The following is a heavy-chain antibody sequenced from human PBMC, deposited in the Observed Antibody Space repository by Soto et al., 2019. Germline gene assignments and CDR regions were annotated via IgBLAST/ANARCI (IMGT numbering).Heavy chain of an antibody. D-gene: IGHD3-3*01. CDR2: IVVGSGNT. V-gene: IGHV1-58*01. J-gene: IGHJ3*02. CDR1: GFTFTSSA. Sequence: SVKVSCKASGFTFTSSAVQWVRQARGQRLEWIGWIVVGSGNTNYAQKFQGRVTITADKSTSTAYMELSSLRSEDTAVYYCARVPSTTIFGALDAFDIWGQGTMVTVSS. CDR3: ARVPSTTIFGALDAFDI.